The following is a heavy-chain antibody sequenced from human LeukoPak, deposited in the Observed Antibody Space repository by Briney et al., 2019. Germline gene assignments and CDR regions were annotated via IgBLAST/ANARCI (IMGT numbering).Heavy chain of an antibody. CDR3: AKDARRTFGLSSGLYRGSYYFDY. Sequence: GGSLRLSCAASGFTFHSYWMHWVRQAPGKGLVWVSRIDNDGGSTTYADSVKGRFTISRDNSKNTLYLQMNSLRAEDTAVYYCAKDARRTFGLSSGLYRGSYYFDYWGQGALVTVSS. V-gene: IGHV3-74*01. CDR1: GFTFHSYW. D-gene: IGHD6-19*01. J-gene: IGHJ4*02. CDR2: IDNDGGST.